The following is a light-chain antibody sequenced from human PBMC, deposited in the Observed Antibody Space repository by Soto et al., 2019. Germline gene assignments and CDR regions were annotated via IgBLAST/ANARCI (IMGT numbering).Light chain of an antibody. Sequence: DIQMTQSPSTLSASVGDRVTITCRASQTLRTWLAWYQQKPGKAPKLLIYDVSILQSGVPARFSGSGSGTEFTLTISSLQPDDFATYYCQQYNGCPLTFGGGTKV. CDR1: QTLRTW. V-gene: IGKV1-5*01. J-gene: IGKJ4*01. CDR3: QQYNGCPLT. CDR2: DVS.